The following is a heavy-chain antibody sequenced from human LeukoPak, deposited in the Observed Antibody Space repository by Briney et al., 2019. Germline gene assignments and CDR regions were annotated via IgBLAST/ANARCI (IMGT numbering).Heavy chain of an antibody. D-gene: IGHD3-22*01. Sequence: PSQTLSLTCTVSGGSISSGCYYWSWIRQHPGKGLEWVVYIYYSGSTYYNPSLKSRVTISVDTSKNQFSLKLSSVTAADTAVYYCARGERAMIVVAPNWFGPWGQGTLVTVSS. V-gene: IGHV4-31*03. CDR1: GGSISSGCYY. CDR2: IYYSGST. CDR3: ARGERAMIVVAPNWFGP. J-gene: IGHJ5*02.